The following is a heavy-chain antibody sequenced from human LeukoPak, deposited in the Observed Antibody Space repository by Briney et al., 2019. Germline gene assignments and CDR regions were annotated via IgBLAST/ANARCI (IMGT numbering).Heavy chain of an antibody. D-gene: IGHD4/OR15-4a*01. J-gene: IGHJ4*02. CDR1: GFTFNNHA. Sequence: PGRSLRLSCAASGFTFNNHAMTWVRQAPGKGLEWVSLISASGSNTYYAGSVKGRFIISRDNSKNTLNLQMSNLRAEDTALYYCARGIYDYALDFWGQGALVTVSS. CDR3: ARGIYDYALDF. V-gene: IGHV3-23*01. CDR2: ISASGSNT.